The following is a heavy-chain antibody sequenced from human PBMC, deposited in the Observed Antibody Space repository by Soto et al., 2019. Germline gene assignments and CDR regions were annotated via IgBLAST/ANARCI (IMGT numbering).Heavy chain of an antibody. V-gene: IGHV3-48*03. J-gene: IGHJ4*02. CDR2: ISSSGSSI. CDR3: ARRRSGYSHFEY. Sequence: TGGSLRLSCAASGFIFSSYEMNWVRQAPGKGLQWVSYISSSGSSIDYADSVKGRFTISRDNAKNSLYLQMNSLRAEDTAVYYCARRRSGYSHFEYWGQGT. CDR1: GFIFSSYE. D-gene: IGHD3-3*01.